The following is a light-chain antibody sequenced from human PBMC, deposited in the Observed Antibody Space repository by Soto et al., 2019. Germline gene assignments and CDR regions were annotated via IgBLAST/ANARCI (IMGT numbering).Light chain of an antibody. CDR1: SSDVGGYNY. CDR3: SSYAGSRV. J-gene: IGLJ2*01. CDR2: DVI. Sequence: QSALTQPPSASGSPGKSVTISCTGTSSDVGGYNYVSWYQQHPGKAPKLMIYDVIKRPSGVPDSFSGSKSGNTASLTVSGLQAEDEADYYCSSYAGSRVFGGGTKLTVL. V-gene: IGLV2-8*01.